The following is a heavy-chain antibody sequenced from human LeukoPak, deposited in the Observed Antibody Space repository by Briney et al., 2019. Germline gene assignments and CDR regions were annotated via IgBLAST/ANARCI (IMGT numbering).Heavy chain of an antibody. V-gene: IGHV4-59*08. Sequence: SETLSLTCTVSGGSISSYYWSWIRQPPGKGLEWIGNIYYSGSTNYNPSLKSRVTISVDTSKNQFSLKMSSVTAADTAVYYCARAIWFGEGHDYWGQGTLVTVSS. J-gene: IGHJ4*02. CDR2: IYYSGST. D-gene: IGHD3-10*01. CDR3: ARAIWFGEGHDY. CDR1: GGSISSYY.